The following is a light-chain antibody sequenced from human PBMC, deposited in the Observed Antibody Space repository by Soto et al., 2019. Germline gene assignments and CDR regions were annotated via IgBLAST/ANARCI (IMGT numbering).Light chain of an antibody. CDR3: QQHYSYPLT. CDR1: QGISSY. CDR2: TAS. J-gene: IGKJ4*01. V-gene: IGKV1-8*01. Sequence: AIRMTQSPSSFTASTGERVTITCRASQGISSYLAWYQQKPGKAPKLLIYTASTLQSGVPSRFSGSGSGTDFTLTISYLQSEDFATYYCQQHYSYPLTFGGGTKVDIK.